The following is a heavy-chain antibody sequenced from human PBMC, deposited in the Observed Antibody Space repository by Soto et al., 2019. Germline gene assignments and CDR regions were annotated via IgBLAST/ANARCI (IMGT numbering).Heavy chain of an antibody. V-gene: IGHV4-4*02. Sequence: SETLSLTCAVSGGSISSSNWWSWVRQPPGKGLEWIGEIYHSGSTNYNPSLKSRVTISVDKSKNQFSLKLSSVTAADTAVYYCARDGNRYYYGSGSYLYGMDVWGQGTTVTVSS. CDR3: ARDGNRYYYGSGSYLYGMDV. CDR1: GGSISSSNW. J-gene: IGHJ6*02. CDR2: IYHSGST. D-gene: IGHD3-10*01.